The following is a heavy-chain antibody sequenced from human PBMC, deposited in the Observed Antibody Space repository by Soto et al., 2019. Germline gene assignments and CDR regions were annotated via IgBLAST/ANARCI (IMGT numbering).Heavy chain of an antibody. V-gene: IGHV3-21*01. CDR1: GFTFSNYS. Sequence: PGGSLRLSCTASGFTFSNYSMNWVRQAPGKGLEWVSSISSDSSYIYYADSVKGRFTISRDNAKNSLSLQMNSLRAEDTAVYYCSIYDSSGYYWPYYYYGMDVWGQGTTVTVSS. CDR3: SIYDSSGYYWPYYYYGMDV. J-gene: IGHJ6*02. D-gene: IGHD3-22*01. CDR2: ISSDSSYI.